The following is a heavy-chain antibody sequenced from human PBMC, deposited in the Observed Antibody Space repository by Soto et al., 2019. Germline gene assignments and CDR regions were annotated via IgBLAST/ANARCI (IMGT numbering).Heavy chain of an antibody. J-gene: IGHJ5*01. CDR3: ATDEGNYLDF. V-gene: IGHV1-18*04. Sequence: ASVKVSCKASHYTFTTYTITWVRQAPGQGLEWVGWIGPNSGNTNFAQKFQGRLSLTIDTSTSTAYMELRSLRSDDTAVYYCATDEGNYLDFWGQGTLVPVSS. CDR1: HYTFTTYT. CDR2: IGPNSGNT. D-gene: IGHD3-3*01.